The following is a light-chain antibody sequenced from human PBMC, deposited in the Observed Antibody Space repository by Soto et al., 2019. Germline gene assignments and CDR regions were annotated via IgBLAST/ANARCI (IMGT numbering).Light chain of an antibody. CDR3: QQYGSSRT. Sequence: EIVLTQSPGTLSLSPGERATRSCGASQSVRSSYLAWYQQKPGQAPRLLIYGASSRATGIPDRFSGSGSGTDFTLTISRLEPEDFAVYYCQQYGSSRTFGQGTKVEIK. CDR2: GAS. V-gene: IGKV3-20*01. CDR1: QSVRSSY. J-gene: IGKJ1*01.